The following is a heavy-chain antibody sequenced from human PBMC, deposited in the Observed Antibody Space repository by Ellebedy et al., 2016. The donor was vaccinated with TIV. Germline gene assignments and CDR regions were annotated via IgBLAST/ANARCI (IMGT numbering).Heavy chain of an antibody. CDR2: ISGSGGST. CDR1: GFTFSSYA. V-gene: IGHV3-23*01. CDR3: AKVGVRDYIWGSFRD. Sequence: GGSLRLSXAASGFTFSSYAMSWVRQAPGKGLEWVSAISGSGGSTYYADSVKGRFTISRDNSKNTLYLQMNSLRAEDTAVYYCAKVGVRDYIWGSFRDWGQGTLVTVSS. D-gene: IGHD3-16*02. J-gene: IGHJ4*02.